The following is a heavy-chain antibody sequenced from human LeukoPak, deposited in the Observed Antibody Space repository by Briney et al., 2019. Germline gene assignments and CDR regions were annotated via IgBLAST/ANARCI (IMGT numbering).Heavy chain of an antibody. Sequence: PGGSLRLSCAASGFTFSTYFMHWVRQAPGKGLVWVSRIKTDGSSPNYADSVKGRFTISRDNAKNTLFLQMNSLRAEDTAVYYCVTDLDFKLDYWGQGILVTVSS. V-gene: IGHV3-74*01. CDR2: IKTDGSSP. J-gene: IGHJ4*02. CDR1: GFTFSTYF. CDR3: VTDLDFKLDY.